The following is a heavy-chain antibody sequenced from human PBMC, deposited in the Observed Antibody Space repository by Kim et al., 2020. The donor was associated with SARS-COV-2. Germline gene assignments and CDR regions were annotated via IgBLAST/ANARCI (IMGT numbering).Heavy chain of an antibody. D-gene: IGHD3-22*01. J-gene: IGHJ4*02. CDR3: AKGRPRYYDSSGYYPH. V-gene: IGHV3-23*01. CDR2: ISGSGGST. CDR1: GFTFSSYA. Sequence: GGSLRLSCAASGFTFSSYAMSWVRQAPGKGLEWVSAISGSGGSTYYADSVKGRFTISRDNSKNTLYLQMNSLRAEDTAVYYCAKGRPRYYDSSGYYPHWGQGTLVTVSS.